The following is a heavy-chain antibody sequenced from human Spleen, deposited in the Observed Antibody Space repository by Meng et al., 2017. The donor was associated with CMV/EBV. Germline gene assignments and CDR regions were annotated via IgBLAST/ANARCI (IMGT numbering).Heavy chain of an antibody. V-gene: IGHV4-61*01. CDR1: GASVSTGSYY. D-gene: IGHD1-26*01. CDR3: ARGRSGSFHFDY. CDR2: IYYSGST. J-gene: IGHJ4*02. Sequence: SQTLSLTCTVSGASVSTGSYYWSWIRQPPGKGLEWIQYIYYSGSTNYNPSLKSRVTISINTSKNQFSLKLGSVTAADTAVYYCARGRSGSFHFDYWGQGTLVTVSS.